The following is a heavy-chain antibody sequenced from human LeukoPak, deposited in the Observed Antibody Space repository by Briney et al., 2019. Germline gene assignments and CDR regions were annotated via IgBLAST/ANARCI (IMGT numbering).Heavy chain of an antibody. CDR2: ISSSGSTI. J-gene: IGHJ4*02. D-gene: IGHD2-21*01. CDR1: GFTFSSYE. Sequence: GGSLRLSCAASGFTFSSYEMNWVRQAPGKGLEWASYISSSGSTIYYADSVKGRFTISRDNAKNSLYLQMNSLSAEDTAVYYCARGYLKRDYWGQGTLVTVSS. V-gene: IGHV3-48*03. CDR3: ARGYLKRDY.